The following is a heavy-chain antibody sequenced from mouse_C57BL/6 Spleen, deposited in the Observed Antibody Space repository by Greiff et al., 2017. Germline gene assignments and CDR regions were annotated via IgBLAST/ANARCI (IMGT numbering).Heavy chain of an antibody. D-gene: IGHD3-1*01. J-gene: IGHJ2*01. CDR3: ARHRDPYYFDY. Sequence: EVKLVESGGDLVKPGGSLKLSCAASGFTFSSYGMSWVRQTPDKRLEWVATISSGGSYTYYPDSVKGRFTISRDNAKNTLYLQMSSLKSEDTAMYYCARHRDPYYFDYWGQGTTLTVSS. CDR2: ISSGGSYT. V-gene: IGHV5-6*01. CDR1: GFTFSSYG.